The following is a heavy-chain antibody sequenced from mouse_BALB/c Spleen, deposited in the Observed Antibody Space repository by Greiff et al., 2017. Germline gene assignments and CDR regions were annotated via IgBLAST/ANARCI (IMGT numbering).Heavy chain of an antibody. CDR1: GFNIKDTY. V-gene: IGHV14-3*02. Sequence: EVQLVESGAELVKPGASVKLSCTASGFNIKDTYMHWVKQRPEQGLEWIGRIDPANGNTKYDPKFQGKATITADTSSNTAYLQLSSLTSEDTAVYYCARSDDGYWGFAYWGQGTLVTVSA. D-gene: IGHD2-3*01. CDR3: ARSDDGYWGFAY. CDR2: IDPANGNT. J-gene: IGHJ3*01.